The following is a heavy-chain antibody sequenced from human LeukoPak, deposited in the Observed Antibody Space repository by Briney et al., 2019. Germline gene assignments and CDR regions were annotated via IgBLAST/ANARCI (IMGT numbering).Heavy chain of an antibody. V-gene: IGHV4-59*08. D-gene: IGHD6-19*01. CDR3: ARHPPYSSGWPSRENAFDI. CDR2: IYYSGST. J-gene: IGHJ3*02. CDR1: GGSISSYY. Sequence: SETLSLTCTASGGSISSYYWSWIRQPPGKGLEWIGYIYYSGSTNYNPSLKSRVTISVDTSKNQFSLKLSSVTAADTAVYYCARHPPYSSGWPSRENAFDIWGQGTMVTVSS.